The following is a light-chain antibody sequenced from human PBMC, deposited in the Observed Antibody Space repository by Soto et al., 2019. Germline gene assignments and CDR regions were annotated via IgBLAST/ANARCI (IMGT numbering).Light chain of an antibody. CDR2: GNN. J-gene: IGLJ1*01. V-gene: IGLV1-40*01. CDR1: SSNIGAGYD. CDR3: QSYDRSLSGSF. Sequence: QPVLTQPPSVSGAPGQRVTIACTGGSSNIGAGYDVHWYQQLPGTAPKLLIYGNNNRPSGVPDRFSGSKSATSASLAITGLQAEDEADYYCQSYDRSLSGSFFGTGTKLTVL.